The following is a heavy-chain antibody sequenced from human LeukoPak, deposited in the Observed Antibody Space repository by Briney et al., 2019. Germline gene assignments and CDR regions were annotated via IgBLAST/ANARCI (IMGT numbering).Heavy chain of an antibody. D-gene: IGHD4-17*01. CDR3: ARGTRDYYSRGLNWFDP. CDR2: IIHILGIA. V-gene: IGHV1-69*02. J-gene: IGHJ5*02. Sequence: SVKVSCKASGGTFSSYTISWVRQAPGQGLEWMGRIIHILGIANYAQKFQGRVTITADKSTSTAYMELSSLRSEDTAVYYCARGTRDYYSRGLNWFDPWGQGTLVTVSS. CDR1: GGTFSSYT.